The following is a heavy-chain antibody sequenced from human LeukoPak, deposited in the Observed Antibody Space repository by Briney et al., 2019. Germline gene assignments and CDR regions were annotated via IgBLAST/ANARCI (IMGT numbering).Heavy chain of an antibody. CDR3: ARQPVRHLEWSDMDV. CDR2: IIPIFGTA. V-gene: IGHV1-69*05. J-gene: IGHJ6*03. D-gene: IGHD3-3*01. CDR1: GGTFSSYA. Sequence: GASVKVSCKASGGTFSSYAISWVRQAPGQGLEWMGGIIPIFGTANYAQKFQGRVTITTDESTSTAYMELGSLRSEDTAVYYCARQPVRHLEWSDMDVWGKGTTVTVSS.